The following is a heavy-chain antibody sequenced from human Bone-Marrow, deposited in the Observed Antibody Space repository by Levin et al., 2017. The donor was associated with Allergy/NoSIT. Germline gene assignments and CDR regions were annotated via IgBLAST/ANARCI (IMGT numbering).Heavy chain of an antibody. D-gene: IGHD3-10*01. CDR1: GASVTSGTYY. CDR2: VFRTGGA. V-gene: IGHV4-61*01. J-gene: IGHJ6*03. CDR3: ARGASGSASGNYYLNFYYYMDI. Sequence: SQTLSLTCTVSGASVTSGTYYWTWIRQPPGKGLEWIGSVFRTGGANYNPSLKSRLTISVDTSKNQFSLNLISVTAADTAIYFCARGASGSASGNYYLNFYYYMDIWAKGTSVTVSS.